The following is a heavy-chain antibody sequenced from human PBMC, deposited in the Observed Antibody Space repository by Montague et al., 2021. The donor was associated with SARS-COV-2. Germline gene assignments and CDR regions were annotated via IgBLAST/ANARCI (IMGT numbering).Heavy chain of an antibody. J-gene: IGHJ1*01. CDR3: ARLGLLWFGELWN. CDR1: GGSISSSTYY. D-gene: IGHD3-10*01. Sequence: SETVSLTCTVSGGSISSSTYYWGWIREPPGKGLEWIGSIYYSGSTYYNPSLKSRVTISVDTSKNQFSLKLSSVTAADTAVYYCARLGLLWFGELWNWGQGTLVTVSS. CDR2: IYYSGST. V-gene: IGHV4-39*01.